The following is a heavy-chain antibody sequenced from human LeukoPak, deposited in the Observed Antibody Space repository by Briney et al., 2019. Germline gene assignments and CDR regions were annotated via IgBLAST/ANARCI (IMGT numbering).Heavy chain of an antibody. Sequence: PGGTLRLSCAASGFTFSSYGMSWVRQAPGKGLEWVSGINWNGGSTGYADSVKGRFTISRDNAKNSLYLQMNSLRAEDTALYYCARDSRYSSSWYAHWGQGTLVTVSS. CDR3: ARDSRYSSSWYAH. CDR2: INWNGGST. D-gene: IGHD6-13*01. J-gene: IGHJ5*02. CDR1: GFTFSSYG. V-gene: IGHV3-20*04.